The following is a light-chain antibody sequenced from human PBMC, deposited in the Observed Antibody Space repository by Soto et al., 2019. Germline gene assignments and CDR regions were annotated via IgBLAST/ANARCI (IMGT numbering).Light chain of an antibody. CDR2: KVS. CDR1: QSLVHTDGNTY. V-gene: IGKV2-24*01. CDR3: MQAAQSFHT. Sequence: DLVLTQTPLSSPDTLGQPGSISCKSSQSLVHTDGNTYLSWLQRRPGQPPRVLIYKVSNRVSGVPDRFSGSGAGTDFTLKISSVEAEDVGVYYSMQAAQSFHTFGQGTNLEIK. J-gene: IGKJ2*01.